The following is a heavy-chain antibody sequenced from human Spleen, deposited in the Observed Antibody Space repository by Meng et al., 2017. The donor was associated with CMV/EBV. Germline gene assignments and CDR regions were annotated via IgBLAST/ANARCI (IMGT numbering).Heavy chain of an antibody. Sequence: CKASGYYFTDYYIHWVRQAPGQGLEWMGMINPSGGSTHYAQKFQGRVTLTRDTSTSTVYMQLSSLRSEDTAVYYCARDMVSFGYFGYWGQGMLVTVSS. CDR2: INPSGGST. CDR1: GYYFTDYY. V-gene: IGHV1-46*01. D-gene: IGHD5-18*01. CDR3: ARDMVSFGYFGY. J-gene: IGHJ4*02.